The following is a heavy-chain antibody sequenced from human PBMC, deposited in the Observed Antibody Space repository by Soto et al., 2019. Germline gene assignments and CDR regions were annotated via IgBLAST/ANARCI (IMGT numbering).Heavy chain of an antibody. J-gene: IGHJ4*02. Sequence: EVQLLESGGGLVQPGGSLRLSCAASGFTFSSYAMSWVRQAPGKGLEWVSAISGSGGSTYYADSVKGRFTISRDNSKNALYLQLNSLRDEDTAVYDCASKGRGYSSGWYAEYWGQGTLVTVSS. D-gene: IGHD6-19*01. V-gene: IGHV3-23*01. CDR1: GFTFSSYA. CDR3: ASKGRGYSSGWYAEY. CDR2: ISGSGGST.